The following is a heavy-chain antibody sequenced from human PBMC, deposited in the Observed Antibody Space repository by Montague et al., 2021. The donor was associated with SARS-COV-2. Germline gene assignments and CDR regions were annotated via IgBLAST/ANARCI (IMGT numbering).Heavy chain of an antibody. D-gene: IGHD6-13*01. CDR1: GGSISSSSYY. J-gene: IGHJ4*02. Sequence: SETLSLTCTVSGGSISSSSYYWGWIRQPPGKGLEWIGSIYYSGSTYYNPSLKSRVTITVDTSTHQFSLKLSSVTAADTAVYYCAFGREVAAANFDYGGQGTLGTVSS. CDR3: AFGREVAAANFDY. V-gene: IGHV4-39*01. CDR2: IYYSGST.